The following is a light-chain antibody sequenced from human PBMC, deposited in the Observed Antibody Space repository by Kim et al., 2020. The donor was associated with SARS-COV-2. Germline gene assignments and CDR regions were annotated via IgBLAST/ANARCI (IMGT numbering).Light chain of an antibody. J-gene: IGLJ2*01. CDR1: SIGGKS. CDR3: QVWDTGSDHVL. Sequence: SYELTQPPSMSVAPGETARISCGGNSIGGKSVNWYQQKPGQAPVLVIYYDASRPSGIPERFSASNSGNTATLTISRVEAGDEADYYCQVWDTGSDHVLFGGGTQLTVL. CDR2: YDA. V-gene: IGLV3-21*01.